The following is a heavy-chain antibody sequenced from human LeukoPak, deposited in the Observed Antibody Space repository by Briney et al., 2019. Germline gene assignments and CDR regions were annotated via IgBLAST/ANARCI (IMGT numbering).Heavy chain of an antibody. D-gene: IGHD3-10*02. V-gene: IGHV4-39*01. CDR1: GGSISSSSYY. J-gene: IGHJ4*02. CDR3: ARLVRGAVFN. CDR2: IYYSWST. Sequence: LETQSLTCTVSGGSISSSSYYWGWIRQPPGKGLEWIGSIYYSWSTYYNPSLKSRVTISVDTSKNQFSLKLSSVTAADTAVYYCARLVRGAVFNWGQGTLVTVSS.